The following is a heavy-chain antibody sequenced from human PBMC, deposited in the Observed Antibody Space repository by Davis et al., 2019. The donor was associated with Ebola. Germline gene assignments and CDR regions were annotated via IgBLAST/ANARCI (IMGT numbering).Heavy chain of an antibody. D-gene: IGHD5-24*01. V-gene: IGHV4-59*01. CDR1: GASISSYY. Sequence: SETLSLTCTVSGASISSYYWSWIRQPPGKGLEWIGYIYYSGSTNYNPSLKSRVTISLDRSKNQFSLQLSSMTAADTAVYYCARVPKETDAFDMWGQGTMVTVSS. CDR2: IYYSGST. CDR3: ARVPKETDAFDM. J-gene: IGHJ3*02.